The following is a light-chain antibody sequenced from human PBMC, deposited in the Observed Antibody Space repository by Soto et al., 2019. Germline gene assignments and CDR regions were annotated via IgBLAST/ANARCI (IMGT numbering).Light chain of an antibody. CDR1: QTISNF. CDR3: QQSYSILRT. J-gene: IGKJ1*01. V-gene: IGKV1-39*01. Sequence: DIQMTQSPSSLSASVGDRVTITCRASQTISNFLNWYQQKPGKAPKLLIYSASSVHSGVPSRFSGSGSGTDFTLTISSLQPEDFATYYCQQSYSILRTFGQGTKVEIK. CDR2: SAS.